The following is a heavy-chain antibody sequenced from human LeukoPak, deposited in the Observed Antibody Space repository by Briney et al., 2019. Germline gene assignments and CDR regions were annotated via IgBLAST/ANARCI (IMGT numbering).Heavy chain of an antibody. CDR1: GGSISSSSYY. D-gene: IGHD2-2*01. J-gene: IGHJ5*02. CDR2: IYYSGST. Sequence: SETLSLTCTVSGGSISSSSYYWGWIRQPPGKGLAWIGSIYYSGSTYYNPSLKSRVTISLDTSNNQFSLRLSSVTAADTAVYYCARIGYCSGTSCLRYGHRGWFDPWGQGTLVTVSS. V-gene: IGHV4-39*01. CDR3: ARIGYCSGTSCLRYGHRGWFDP.